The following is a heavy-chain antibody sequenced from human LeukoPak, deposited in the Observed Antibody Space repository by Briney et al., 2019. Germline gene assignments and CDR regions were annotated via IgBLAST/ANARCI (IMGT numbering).Heavy chain of an antibody. J-gene: IGHJ4*02. CDR3: ARYVAARRGYFDY. Sequence: SETLSLTCAVYGGSFSGYYWVGIRQPPGKGREGIGEINHSGSTNYNPSLKSRVTISVDTSKNQFSLKLSSVTAADTAVYYCARYVAARRGYFDYWGQGTLVTVSS. D-gene: IGHD6-6*01. CDR2: INHSGST. V-gene: IGHV4-34*01. CDR1: GGSFSGYY.